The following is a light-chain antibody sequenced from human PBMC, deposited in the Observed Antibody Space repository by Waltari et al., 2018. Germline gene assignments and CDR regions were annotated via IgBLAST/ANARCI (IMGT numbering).Light chain of an antibody. CDR1: QSLLHSNGYNY. J-gene: IGKJ1*01. V-gene: IGKV2-28*01. CDR2: LGY. Sequence: DIVMTQSPLSLPVTPGEPASISCRSSQSLLHSNGYNYLDWYLQKPGQSPHLLIYLGYNRASGVPDRFSGSGSGTDFTLKISRVEAEDVGVYYCMQALQTSWTFGQGTKVEIK. CDR3: MQALQTSWT.